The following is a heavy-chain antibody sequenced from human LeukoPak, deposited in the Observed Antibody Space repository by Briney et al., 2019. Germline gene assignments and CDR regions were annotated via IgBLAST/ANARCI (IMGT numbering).Heavy chain of an antibody. V-gene: IGHV1-18*01. Sequence: ASVKVSCKASGYTFITYGINWVRQAPGQGLEWMGWISPYDGSTNFAQNLQGRVTMTTDTITSTAFMELRSLRSDDTAVYYCARANYYRSGSYPDYWGQGTLVTVSS. J-gene: IGHJ4*02. D-gene: IGHD3-10*01. CDR2: ISPYDGST. CDR3: ARANYYRSGSYPDY. CDR1: GYTFITYG.